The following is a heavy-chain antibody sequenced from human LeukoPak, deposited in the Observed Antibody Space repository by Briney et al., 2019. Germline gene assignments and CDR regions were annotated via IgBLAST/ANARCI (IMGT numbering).Heavy chain of an antibody. CDR1: GFTFSKYA. J-gene: IGHJ4*02. CDR2: INDNGRST. D-gene: IGHD6-19*01. CDR3: VKYSSGWYYDY. Sequence: PGGSLRLPCSASGFTFSKYAMHWVRQAPGKGLEYVSAINDNGRSTYYADSVKGRFSISRDNSKSTLYLQMSSLRTEDTAVYYCVKYSSGWYYDYWGQGTLVTVSS. V-gene: IGHV3-64D*09.